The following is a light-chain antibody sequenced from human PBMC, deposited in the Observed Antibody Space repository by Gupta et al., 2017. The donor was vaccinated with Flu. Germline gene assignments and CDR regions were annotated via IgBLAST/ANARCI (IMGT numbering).Light chain of an antibody. CDR3: AAWDDSLSGRV. CDR2: RNN. J-gene: IGLJ3*02. Sequence: QSVLTQPPSASGTPGQMVTISCSGSSSNIGSNYVYWYQQLPGTAPKLLIYRNNQRPSGVPDRFSGSKSGTSASLAISGLRAEDEADYYCAAWDDSLSGRVFGGGTKLTVL. V-gene: IGLV1-47*01. CDR1: SSNIGSNY.